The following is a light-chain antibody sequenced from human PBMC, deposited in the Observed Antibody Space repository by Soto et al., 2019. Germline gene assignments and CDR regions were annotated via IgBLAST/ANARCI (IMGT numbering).Light chain of an antibody. CDR2: WAS. V-gene: IGKV4-1*01. J-gene: IGKJ4*01. Sequence: DIVMTQSPDSLAVSLGERATIRCRSSQSVLYSSDNKNYLVWYQQKPGQPPKLLIYWASTREFGVPDRFSGSGSGTDFTLTISSLQAEDVAVYYCQQYYTIPLTFGGGTKVDIK. CDR3: QQYYTIPLT. CDR1: QSVLYSSDNKNY.